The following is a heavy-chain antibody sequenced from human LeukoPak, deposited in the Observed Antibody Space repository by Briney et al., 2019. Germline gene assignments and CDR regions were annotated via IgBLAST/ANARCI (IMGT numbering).Heavy chain of an antibody. CDR1: GFTFSSYS. V-gene: IGHV3-21*01. Sequence: PGGSLRLSCAAPGFTFSSYSMNWVRQAPGKGLEWVSSISSSSSYIYYADSVKGRFTTSRDNAKNSLYLQMNSLRAEDTAVYYCARDLLTGYYSPYYFDYWGQGTLVTVSS. J-gene: IGHJ4*02. D-gene: IGHD3-9*01. CDR2: ISSSSSYI. CDR3: ARDLLTGYYSPYYFDY.